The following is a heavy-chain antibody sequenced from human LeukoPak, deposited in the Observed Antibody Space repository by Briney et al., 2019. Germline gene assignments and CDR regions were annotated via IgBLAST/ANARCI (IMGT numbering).Heavy chain of an antibody. CDR3: ARDRRLSSGWFFGY. Sequence: PGRSLRLSCAASGFTFSRYGMHWVRQAPGKGLDWVAVIWYDGSNKYYADSVKGRFTISRDNSKNTLYLQMNSLRAEDTAVYYCARDRRLSSGWFFGYWGQGTLVTVSS. V-gene: IGHV3-33*01. CDR2: IWYDGSNK. D-gene: IGHD6-19*01. CDR1: GFTFSRYG. J-gene: IGHJ4*02.